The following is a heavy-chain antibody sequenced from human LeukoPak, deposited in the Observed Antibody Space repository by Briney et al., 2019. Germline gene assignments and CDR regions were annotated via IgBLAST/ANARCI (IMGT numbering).Heavy chain of an antibody. D-gene: IGHD5-18*01. J-gene: IGHJ4*02. CDR2: IKEDGSET. CDR1: GFTFGIYW. V-gene: IGHV3-7*01. CDR3: TRVQYNYRWDDY. Sequence: GGSLRLSCAASGFTFGIYWMNWVRQAPGKGLEWLANIKEDGSETYYVDSVKGRFTISRDNAKNSLYLQMNSLRAEDTAVYYCTRVQYNYRWDDYWGQGTLVTVSS.